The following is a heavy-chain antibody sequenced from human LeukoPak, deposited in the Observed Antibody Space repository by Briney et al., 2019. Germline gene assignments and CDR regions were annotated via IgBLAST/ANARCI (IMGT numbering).Heavy chain of an antibody. D-gene: IGHD3-22*01. CDR3: AREDFRNYYDSSGCDY. CDR1: GFTFSSYW. V-gene: IGHV3-74*01. CDR2: INSDGSST. J-gene: IGHJ4*02. Sequence: GGSLRLSCAASGFTFSSYWMHWVRQAPGKGLVWVSRINSDGSSTSYADSVKGRFTISRDNAKNTLYLQMNSLRAEDTAVYYCAREDFRNYYDSSGCDYWGQGTLVTVSS.